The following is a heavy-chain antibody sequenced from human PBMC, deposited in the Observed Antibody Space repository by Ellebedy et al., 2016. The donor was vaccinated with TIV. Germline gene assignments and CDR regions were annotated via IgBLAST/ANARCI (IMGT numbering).Heavy chain of an antibody. Sequence: AASVKVSCKASGYTFDTYAMHWVRQAPGQRLEWMGWINAGNGNPKYSQKFQGRVTITRDTSASTAYMELSSLRSEDTAVYYCARATHYYVDTPMVKEFGPWGQGTLVTVSS. CDR3: ARATHYYVDTPMVKEFGP. V-gene: IGHV1-3*01. CDR2: INAGNGNP. J-gene: IGHJ5*02. D-gene: IGHD5-18*01. CDR1: GYTFDTYA.